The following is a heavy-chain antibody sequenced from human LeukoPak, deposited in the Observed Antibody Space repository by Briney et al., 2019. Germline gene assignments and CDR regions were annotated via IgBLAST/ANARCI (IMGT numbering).Heavy chain of an antibody. D-gene: IGHD2-2*01. CDR3: ARGRRDIVGVPAAAALDS. CDR2: ISNSSSYI. J-gene: IGHJ3*02. CDR1: GLTFSSYS. Sequence: AGSLRLSCAASGLTFSSYSMNWVRQAPGKGLEWVSYISNSSSYIYYADSVKGRFTISRDNDKNSLYLQMTSLRAEDTAVYYCARGRRDIVGVPAAAALDSWGQGTMDTDCS. V-gene: IGHV3-21*01.